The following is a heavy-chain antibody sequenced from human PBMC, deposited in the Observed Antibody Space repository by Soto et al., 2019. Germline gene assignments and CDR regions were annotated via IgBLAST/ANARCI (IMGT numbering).Heavy chain of an antibody. D-gene: IGHD1-26*01. CDR3: ARDGGYSGSYSFDY. J-gene: IGHJ4*02. CDR1: GGSISSGGYY. V-gene: IGHV4-31*03. CDR2: LYYSGST. Sequence: QVQLQESGPGLVKPSQTLSLTCTVSGGSISSGGYYWSWNRQHPGKAPEWIGYLYYSGSTYYNPSLKSRVTKSVDTSKNQFSLKLSSVTAADKAVYYFARDGGYSGSYSFDYFVQGSLLTVAS.